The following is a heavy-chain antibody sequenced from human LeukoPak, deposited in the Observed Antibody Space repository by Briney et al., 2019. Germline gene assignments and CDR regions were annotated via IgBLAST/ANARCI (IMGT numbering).Heavy chain of an antibody. D-gene: IGHD2-15*01. CDR3: TTGRSGGSCPY. CDR1: GFTFTNAW. CDR2: IKSITDGGTT. V-gene: IGHV3-15*01. J-gene: IGHJ4*02. Sequence: GGSLRLSCAASGFTFTNAWMSWVRQAPGKGLEWVGRIKSITDGGTTDYAAPVKGRFTISRDDSKNTLYLEMNSLKIEDTAVYYCTTGRSGGSCPYWGQGTLVTVSS.